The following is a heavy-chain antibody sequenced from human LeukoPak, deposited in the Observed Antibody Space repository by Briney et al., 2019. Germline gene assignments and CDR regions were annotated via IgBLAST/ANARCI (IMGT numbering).Heavy chain of an antibody. V-gene: IGHV3-23*01. CDR3: AKVGSYYY. D-gene: IGHD1-26*01. CDR2: IRGSGGST. J-gene: IGHJ4*02. CDR1: GFTFDDYA. Sequence: GGSLRLSCAASGFTFDDYAMHWVRQAPGKGLEWVSAIRGSGGSTYYADSVKGRFTISRDNSKNTLYLQMNSLRAEDTAVYYCAKVGSYYYWGQGTLVTVSS.